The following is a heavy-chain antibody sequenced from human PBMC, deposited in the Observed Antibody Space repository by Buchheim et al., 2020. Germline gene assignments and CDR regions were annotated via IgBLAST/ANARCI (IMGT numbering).Heavy chain of an antibody. D-gene: IGHD3-10*01. CDR1: GFTLSTYG. J-gene: IGHJ4*02. CDR2: IWYDGSDK. V-gene: IGHV3-33*01. Sequence: QVQLVETGGGVVQPGRSLRLSCAVSGFTLSTYGMHWVRQAPGKGLEWVSVIWYDGSDKYYADSVKGRLTIPRDNTKNTLYLQMNGLRAEDTAVYYCARERYGSGSFSYFDSWGQGTL. CDR3: ARERYGSGSFSYFDS.